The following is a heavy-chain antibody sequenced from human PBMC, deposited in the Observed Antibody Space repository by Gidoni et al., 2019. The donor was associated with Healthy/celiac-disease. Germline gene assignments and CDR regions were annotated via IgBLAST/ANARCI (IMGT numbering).Heavy chain of an antibody. CDR3: ASDWLGDFDY. Sequence: QVQLVASGGGVVQPGRSLRLSCAASGFTFSSYGMHWVRQAPGKGLEWWAVIWYDGSNKYYADSVKGRFTISRDNSKNTLYLQMNSLRAEDTAVYYCASDWLGDFDYWGQGTLVTVSS. CDR1: GFTFSSYG. CDR2: IWYDGSNK. D-gene: IGHD5-12*01. J-gene: IGHJ4*02. V-gene: IGHV3-33*01.